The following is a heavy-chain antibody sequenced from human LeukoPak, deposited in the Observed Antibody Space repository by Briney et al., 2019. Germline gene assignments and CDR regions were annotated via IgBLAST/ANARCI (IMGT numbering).Heavy chain of an antibody. CDR2: IYTSGST. D-gene: IGHD3-16*02. V-gene: IGHV4-4*07. CDR3: ARDVGSHVWGSYRYDY. CDR1: GGSISSYY. J-gene: IGHJ4*02. Sequence: SETLSLTCTVSGGSISSYYWSWIGQPAGKGLEWIGRIYTSGSTNYNPSLKSRVTMSVDTSKNQFSLKLSSVTAADTAVYYCARDVGSHVWGSYRYDYWGQGTLVTVSS.